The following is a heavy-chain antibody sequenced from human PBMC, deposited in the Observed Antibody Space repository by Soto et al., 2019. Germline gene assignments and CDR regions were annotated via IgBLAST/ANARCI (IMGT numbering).Heavy chain of an antibody. V-gene: IGHV3-23*01. CDR1: GFTFSSFA. Sequence: GGSLRLSCAASGFTFSSFAMSWVRQAPGKGLEWVSAISRSGDSTSYADSVKGRFTISRDNSKNTLYLQMNSLRPEDTAVYYCSPPVTNFHYWGQGTLVTVSS. CDR3: SPPVTNFHY. J-gene: IGHJ4*02. CDR2: ISRSGDST.